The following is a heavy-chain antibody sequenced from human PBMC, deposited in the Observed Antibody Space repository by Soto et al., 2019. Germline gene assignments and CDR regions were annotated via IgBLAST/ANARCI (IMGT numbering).Heavy chain of an antibody. Sequence: QVQLVQSGAEVKKPGASVKVSCKASGYTFTSYDINWVRQATGQGLEWMGWMNPNSGNTGYAQKFQGRVTMTRNTSRRTAYRELSGLRSEDTAGCYCARWPDGYYYYGMDVWGQGTTVTVSS. CDR3: ARWPDGYYYYGMDV. CDR2: MNPNSGNT. V-gene: IGHV1-8*01. J-gene: IGHJ6*02. CDR1: GYTFTSYD.